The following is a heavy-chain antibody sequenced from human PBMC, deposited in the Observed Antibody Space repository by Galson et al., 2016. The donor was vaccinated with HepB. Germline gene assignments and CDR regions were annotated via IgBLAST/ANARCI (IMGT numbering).Heavy chain of an antibody. V-gene: IGHV1-18*01. CDR1: GDTFTSFG. Sequence: SVKVSCKASGDTFTSFGINWVRQAPGQGLEWMGWISTYNGNTNYAQNLQGRVTMTSDTSTNTLYMELSSLRSDDTAVYYCARGTGKLTTVTTVTSLWYFDLWGRGTLVTVSS. J-gene: IGHJ2*01. CDR2: ISTYNGNT. D-gene: IGHD4-17*01. CDR3: ARGTGKLTTVTTVTSLWYFDL.